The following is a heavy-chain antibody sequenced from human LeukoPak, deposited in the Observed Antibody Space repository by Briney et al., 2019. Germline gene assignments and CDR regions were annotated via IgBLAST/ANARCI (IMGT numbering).Heavy chain of an antibody. CDR2: FDPADGET. D-gene: IGHD2-2*02. Sequence: ASVKVSCKVSGHTLTELSMHWVRQAPGKGLEWVGGFDPADGETVLAQKFQGRVTLTEDTSTDTSSMELRSLRSEDTAVYCATSDRRSCSPSSCYMPFDFWGLGTLVTVSS. CDR3: ATSDRRSCSPSSCYMPFDF. J-gene: IGHJ4*02. V-gene: IGHV1-24*01. CDR1: GHTLTELS.